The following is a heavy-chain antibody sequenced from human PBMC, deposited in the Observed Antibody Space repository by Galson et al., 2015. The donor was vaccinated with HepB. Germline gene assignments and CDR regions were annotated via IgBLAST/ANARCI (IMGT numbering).Heavy chain of an antibody. J-gene: IGHJ4*02. CDR1: GFTFSGSA. CDR3: TRWGVLSWYSSS. D-gene: IGHD6-13*01. CDR2: IGSNAGNYAT. V-gene: IGHV3-73*01. Sequence: SLRLSCAASGFTFSGSAIHWVRQASGKGPVWVGRIGSNAGNYATKYVASRKGRFIIYKDDLKNTAYLHMHSLEMEDTALYYCTRWGVLSWYSSSWGQGTLVTVTS.